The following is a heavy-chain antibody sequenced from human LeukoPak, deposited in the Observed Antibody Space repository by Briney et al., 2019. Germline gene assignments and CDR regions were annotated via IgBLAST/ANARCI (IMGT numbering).Heavy chain of an antibody. Sequence: ASVKVSCKASGGTFSSYAISWVRQAPGQGLEWMGRIIPILGIANYAQKFQGRVTITADKSTSTAYMELSSLRSEDTAVYYCATDRYCSSTSCYGRYYYGMDVWGQGTTVTVSS. J-gene: IGHJ6*02. V-gene: IGHV1-69*04. D-gene: IGHD2-2*01. CDR1: GGTFSSYA. CDR3: ATDRYCSSTSCYGRYYYGMDV. CDR2: IIPILGIA.